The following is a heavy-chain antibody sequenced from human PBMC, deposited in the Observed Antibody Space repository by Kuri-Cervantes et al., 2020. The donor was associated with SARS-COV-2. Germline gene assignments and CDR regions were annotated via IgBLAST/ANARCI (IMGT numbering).Heavy chain of an antibody. CDR3: ARHMYKSNPGDAFDI. CDR1: GGSITSNYN. Sequence: SETLSLTCTVSGGSITSNYNWGWIRQPPGKGLEWIGTISYNGHTYYNPSLKSRVAMFIDTSKNQFSLKLYSLTAADTSVYYCARHMYKSNPGDAFDISGRGTLVTVSS. J-gene: IGHJ3*02. V-gene: IGHV4-39*01. CDR2: ISYNGHT. D-gene: IGHD1-20*01.